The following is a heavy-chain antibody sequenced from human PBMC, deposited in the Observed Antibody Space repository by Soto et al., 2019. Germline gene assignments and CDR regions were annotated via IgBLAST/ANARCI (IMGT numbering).Heavy chain of an antibody. CDR1: GASISSYF. CDR3: AAGNDY. Sequence: QVQLQESGPGLVKPSETLSLTCTVSGASISSYFWNWIRQPPGKGLGWIGNMHYSGTTNYNPSLKSRLTISVDTSKNHFSLKLSSVTAADTAIYYCAAGNDYWGQGTLVTVSS. J-gene: IGHJ4*02. D-gene: IGHD6-13*01. V-gene: IGHV4-59*01. CDR2: MHYSGTT.